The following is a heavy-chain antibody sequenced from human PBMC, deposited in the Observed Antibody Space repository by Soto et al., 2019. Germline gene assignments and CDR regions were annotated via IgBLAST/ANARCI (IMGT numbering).Heavy chain of an antibody. CDR3: ARESRITIFGVVSRSNFDY. Sequence: SETLSLTCTVSGGSISSYYWSWIRQPPGKGLEWIGYIYYSGSTNYNPSLKSRVTISVDTSKNQFSLKLSSVTAADTAVYYCARESRITIFGVVSRSNFDYWGQGTLVTVSS. J-gene: IGHJ4*02. CDR1: GGSISSYY. V-gene: IGHV4-59*01. CDR2: IYYSGST. D-gene: IGHD3-3*01.